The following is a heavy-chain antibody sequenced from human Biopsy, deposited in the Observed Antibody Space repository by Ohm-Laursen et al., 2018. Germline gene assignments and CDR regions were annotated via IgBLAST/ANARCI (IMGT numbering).Heavy chain of an antibody. CDR1: GGSIISYY. D-gene: IGHD3-3*01. Sequence: SDTLSLTCTVSGGSIISYYWTWIRQPPGKGLEWIGHVYNGGITNYNPSLKSRVTISKDTSKNQFSLHVNSVTAADTAVHYCARTPRDSFWSGSYKRGLWFDPWGQGTLVIVSS. J-gene: IGHJ5*02. CDR2: VYNGGIT. CDR3: ARTPRDSFWSGSYKRGLWFDP. V-gene: IGHV4-59*07.